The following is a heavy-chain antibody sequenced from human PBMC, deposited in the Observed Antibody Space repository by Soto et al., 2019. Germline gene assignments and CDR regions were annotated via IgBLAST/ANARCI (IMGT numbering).Heavy chain of an antibody. CDR2: INAGNGNT. D-gene: IGHD6-13*01. Sequence: ASVKVSCKASGYTFTSYAMHWVRQAPGQRLEWMGWINAGNGNTKYSQKFQGRVTITRDTSASTAYMELSSLRSEDTAVYYCARVGSAAGAFDAFDIWAKGQWSPS. V-gene: IGHV1-3*01. J-gene: IGHJ3*02. CDR1: GYTFTSYA. CDR3: ARVGSAAGAFDAFDI.